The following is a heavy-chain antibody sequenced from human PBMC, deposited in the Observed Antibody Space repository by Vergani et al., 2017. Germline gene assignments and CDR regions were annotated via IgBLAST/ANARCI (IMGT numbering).Heavy chain of an antibody. Sequence: EVQLLESGGGLVQPGGSLRLSCAASGFTFSSYAMSWVRQAPGKGLEWVSAISGSGGSTYYADSVKGRFTISRDNSKNPLYLQMNSLRAEDTAVYYCAKGITMVRGAGYYYYGMDVWGQGTTVTVSS. D-gene: IGHD3-10*01. J-gene: IGHJ6*02. CDR1: GFTFSSYA. CDR3: AKGITMVRGAGYYYYGMDV. CDR2: ISGSGGST. V-gene: IGHV3-23*01.